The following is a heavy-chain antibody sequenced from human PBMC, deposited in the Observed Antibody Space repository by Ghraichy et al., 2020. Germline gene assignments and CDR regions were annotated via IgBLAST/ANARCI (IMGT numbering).Heavy chain of an antibody. CDR3: AREGDGYGGNGRGFSFDY. CDR1: GFTFSSYG. Sequence: SLRLSCAASGFTFSSYGMHWVRQAPGKGLEWVAVIWYDGSNKYYADSVKGRFTISRDNSKNTLYLQMNSLRAEDTAVYYCAREGDGYGGNGRGFSFDYWGQGTLVTVS. D-gene: IGHD4-23*01. V-gene: IGHV3-33*01. J-gene: IGHJ4*02. CDR2: IWYDGSNK.